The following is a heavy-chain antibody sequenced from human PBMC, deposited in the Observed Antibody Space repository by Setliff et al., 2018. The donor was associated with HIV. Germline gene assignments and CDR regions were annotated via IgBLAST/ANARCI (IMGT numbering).Heavy chain of an antibody. V-gene: IGHV3-30*02. CDR2: IRYDDTYK. D-gene: IGHD6-19*01. J-gene: IGHJ4*02. CDR3: TKNLYRSPWSPLDY. CDR1: GFTFSYYG. Sequence: GGSLRLSCATSGFTFSYYGMHWVRQAPGKGLEWVAFIRYDDTYKYYADSVKGRFTNSRDNSKNTLYLQMNSLRAEDTAVYYCTKNLYRSPWSPLDYWGQGTLVTVSS.